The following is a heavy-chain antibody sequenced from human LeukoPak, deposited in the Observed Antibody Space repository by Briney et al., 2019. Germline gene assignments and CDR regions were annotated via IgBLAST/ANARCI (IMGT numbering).Heavy chain of an antibody. D-gene: IGHD5-18*01. Sequence: ASVKVSRKASGYTFTSYYMHWVRQAPGQGLEWMGIINPSGGSTSYAQKFQGRVTMTRDTSTSTVYMELSSLRSEDTAVYYCARALEPRDTAMVPLDYWGQGTLVTVSS. J-gene: IGHJ4*02. CDR1: GYTFTSYY. V-gene: IGHV1-46*01. CDR3: ARALEPRDTAMVPLDY. CDR2: INPSGGST.